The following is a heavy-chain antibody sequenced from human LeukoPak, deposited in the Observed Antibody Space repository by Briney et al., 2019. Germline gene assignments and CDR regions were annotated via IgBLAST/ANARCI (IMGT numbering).Heavy chain of an antibody. V-gene: IGHV1-18*01. CDR2: ISACNGNT. CDR1: GYTFTSYG. Sequence: ASVKVSCKASGYTFTSYGISWVRQAPGQGLEWMGWISACNGNTKYAQKLQDRVTMTTDTSTSTAYMELRSLRSDDTAVYYCARVPGYLPEDYWGQGTLVTVSS. D-gene: IGHD1-1*01. CDR3: ARVPGYLPEDY. J-gene: IGHJ4*02.